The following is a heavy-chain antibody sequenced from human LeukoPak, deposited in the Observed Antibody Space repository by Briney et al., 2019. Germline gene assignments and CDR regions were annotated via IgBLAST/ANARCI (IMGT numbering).Heavy chain of an antibody. Sequence: GGSLRLSCAASGFTFSSYAMHWVRQAPGKGLEWVAVISYDGSNKYYADSVKGRFTISRDNAKNSLYLQMNSLRAEDTAVYYCARGPGSSPPFGYWGQGTLVTVSS. CDR2: ISYDGSNK. V-gene: IGHV3-30-3*01. CDR1: GFTFSSYA. D-gene: IGHD6-6*01. J-gene: IGHJ4*02. CDR3: ARGPGSSPPFGY.